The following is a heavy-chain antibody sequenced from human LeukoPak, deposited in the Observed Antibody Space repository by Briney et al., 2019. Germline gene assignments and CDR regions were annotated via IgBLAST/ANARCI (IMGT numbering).Heavy chain of an antibody. CDR2: IHYTGAT. J-gene: IGHJ2*01. V-gene: IGHV4-38-2*02. CDR1: GYSISSIYY. CDR3: ARGVLGPYYFDL. Sequence: SETLSLTCTVSGYSISSIYYWGWIRQPPGKGLEWIGEIHYTGATNYKPSLKSRVTISGDPSKNQVSLRVSSVTAADTAVYYCARGVLGPYYFDLRGRGTLVTVSS. D-gene: IGHD7-27*01.